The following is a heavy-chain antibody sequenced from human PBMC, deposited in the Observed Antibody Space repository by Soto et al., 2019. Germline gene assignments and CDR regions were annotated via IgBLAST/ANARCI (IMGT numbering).Heavy chain of an antibody. Sequence: ASVKVSCKASGYTFTSYGISWVRQASGQGLEWMGWISAYNGNTNYAQKLQGRVTMTTDTSMSTAYMELRSLRADDTTVYYCASGEGFIGDYVGLYYMDVWGKGTTVTVSS. J-gene: IGHJ6*03. CDR2: ISAYNGNT. V-gene: IGHV1-18*01. CDR3: ASGEGFIGDYVGLYYMDV. D-gene: IGHD3-10*02. CDR1: GYTFTSYG.